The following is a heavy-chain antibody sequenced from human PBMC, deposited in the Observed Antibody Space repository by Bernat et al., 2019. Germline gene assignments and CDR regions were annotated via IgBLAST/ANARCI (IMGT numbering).Heavy chain of an antibody. CDR2: IYYSGST. CDR1: GGSISSGGYY. D-gene: IGHD3-10*01. J-gene: IGHJ4*02. V-gene: IGHV4-31*03. Sequence: QVQLQESGPGLVKPSQTLSLTCTVSGGSISSGGYYWSWIRQHPGKGLEWIGYIYYSGSTYYNPSLKSRVTISVDTSKNQFSLKLSSVTAAGTAVYYCARGDYYGSGSYYMAGVPYDYWGQGTLVTVSS. CDR3: ARGDYYGSGSYYMAGVPYDY.